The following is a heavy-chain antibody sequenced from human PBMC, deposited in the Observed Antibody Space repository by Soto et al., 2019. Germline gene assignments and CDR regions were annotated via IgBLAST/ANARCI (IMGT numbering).Heavy chain of an antibody. V-gene: IGHV3-7*01. Sequence: GGSLRLSCAASGFTLSSYWMSWVRQAPGKGLEWVANIKQDGSEKYYVDSVKGRFTISRDNAKNSLYLQMNSLRAEDTAVYYCARELRYFDWLLEVDDGHFDYWGQGTLVTVSS. CDR2: IKQDGSEK. CDR1: GFTLSSYW. CDR3: ARELRYFDWLLEVDDGHFDY. D-gene: IGHD3-9*01. J-gene: IGHJ4*02.